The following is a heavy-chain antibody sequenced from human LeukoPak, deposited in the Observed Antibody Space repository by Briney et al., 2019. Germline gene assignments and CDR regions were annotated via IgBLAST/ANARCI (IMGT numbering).Heavy chain of an antibody. D-gene: IGHD6-13*01. V-gene: IGHV3-21*01. J-gene: IGHJ4*02. Sequence: KPGGSLRLSCAASGFTFSTYTMNWVRQAPGKGLEWVSSISGSSSFIYYADSVKGRITISRDNARNSVFLQMNSLRAEDTAVYYCARDAGGIAAAGHFDYWGQGTLVTVSS. CDR2: ISGSSSFI. CDR3: ARDAGGIAAAGHFDY. CDR1: GFTFSTYT.